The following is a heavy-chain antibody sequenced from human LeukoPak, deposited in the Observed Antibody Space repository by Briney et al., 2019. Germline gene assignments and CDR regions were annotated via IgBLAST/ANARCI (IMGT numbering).Heavy chain of an antibody. D-gene: IGHD5-18*01. V-gene: IGHV3-11*04. Sequence: GGSLRLSCAASGFTFSDYYMNWIRQAPGKGLEWVSYISTSGSSIYYADSVKGRFTISRDNSKNTLYLQMNSLRAEDTAVYYCARGGLQLWTSFDYWGQGTLVTVSS. J-gene: IGHJ4*02. CDR3: ARGGLQLWTSFDY. CDR1: GFTFSDYY. CDR2: ISTSGSSI.